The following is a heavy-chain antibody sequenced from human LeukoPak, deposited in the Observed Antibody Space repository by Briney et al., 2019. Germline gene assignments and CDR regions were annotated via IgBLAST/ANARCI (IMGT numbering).Heavy chain of an antibody. CDR3: ARGRAGYYYDSSGYYEAFDY. CDR2: IYYSGST. D-gene: IGHD3-22*01. CDR1: GGSISSGGYY. Sequence: SETLSLTCAVAGGSISSGGYYWSWIRQHPGKGLEWIGYIYYSGSTYYNPSLKSRVTISVDTSKNQFSLKLSSVTAADTAVYYCARGRAGYYYDSSGYYEAFDYWGQGTLVTVSS. V-gene: IGHV4-31*11. J-gene: IGHJ4*02.